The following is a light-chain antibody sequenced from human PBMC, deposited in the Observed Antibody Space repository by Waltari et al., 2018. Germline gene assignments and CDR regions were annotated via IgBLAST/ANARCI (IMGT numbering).Light chain of an antibody. J-gene: IGKJ1*01. CDR1: QSVSRT. V-gene: IGKV3-20*01. CDR3: QHYVRLPAT. Sequence: EIVLTQSPGTLSLAPGERVTLSCRASQSVSRTLAWYQQKPCQAPSLLIYAASTRATGIPDRFSGSGSGTDFSLTISRLEPEDFAVYYCQHYVRLPATFGQGTKVEIK. CDR2: AAS.